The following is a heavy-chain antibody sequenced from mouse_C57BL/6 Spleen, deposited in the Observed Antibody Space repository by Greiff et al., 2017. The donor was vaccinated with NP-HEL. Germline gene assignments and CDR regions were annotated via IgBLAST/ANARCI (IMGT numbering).Heavy chain of an antibody. CDR3: TRRWDY. V-gene: IGHV1-15*01. D-gene: IGHD1-1*02. CDR1: GYTFTDYE. CDR2: IDPETGGT. Sequence: QVQLQQSGAELVRPGASVTLSCKASGYTFTDYEMHWVKQTPVPGLEWIGAIDPETGGTAYNQTFKGKAILTADKSSSTAYMELRSLTSEDSAVYYCTRRWDYWGQGTTLTVSS. J-gene: IGHJ2*01.